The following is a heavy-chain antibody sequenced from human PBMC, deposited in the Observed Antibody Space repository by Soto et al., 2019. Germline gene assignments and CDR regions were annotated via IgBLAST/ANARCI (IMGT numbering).Heavy chain of an antibody. Sequence: GESLKISCKGSGYSFTNYWIGWVRQMPGKGLEWMGIIYPGDSDTRYSPSFQGQVTISADKSTSTAYLQWSSLKASDTAVYYCARHITSVAGALDYWGHGTLVTVSS. CDR2: IYPGDSDT. D-gene: IGHD3-16*01. J-gene: IGHJ4*01. CDR3: ARHITSVAGALDY. CDR1: GYSFTNYW. V-gene: IGHV5-51*01.